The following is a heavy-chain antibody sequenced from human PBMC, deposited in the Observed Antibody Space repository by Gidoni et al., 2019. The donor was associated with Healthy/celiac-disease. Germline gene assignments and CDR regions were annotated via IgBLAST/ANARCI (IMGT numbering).Heavy chain of an antibody. CDR1: GFTFRSYG. D-gene: IGHD4-17*01. J-gene: IGHJ4*02. CDR3: AKAGGPSYGGNDWLFDY. CDR2: ISYDGSNK. V-gene: IGHV3-30*18. Sequence: QVQLVESGGGVVQPGRSLRLSCAASGFTFRSYGMHWVRQAPGKGLEWVAVISYDGSNKYYADSVKGRFTISRDNSKNTLYLQMNSLRAEDTAVYYCAKAGGPSYGGNDWLFDYWGQGTLVTVSS.